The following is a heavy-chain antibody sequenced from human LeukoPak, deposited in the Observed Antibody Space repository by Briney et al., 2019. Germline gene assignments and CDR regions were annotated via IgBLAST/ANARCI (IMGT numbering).Heavy chain of an antibody. Sequence: GGSLRLSCAASGFTFDDYAMHWVRQAPGKGLEWVSGISWNSGSIGYADSVKGRFTISRDNAKNSLYLQMSSLRAEDTALYYCAKGGGIAVAGFDYWGQGTLVTVSS. J-gene: IGHJ4*02. V-gene: IGHV3-9*01. D-gene: IGHD6-19*01. CDR3: AKGGGIAVAGFDY. CDR1: GFTFDDYA. CDR2: ISWNSGSI.